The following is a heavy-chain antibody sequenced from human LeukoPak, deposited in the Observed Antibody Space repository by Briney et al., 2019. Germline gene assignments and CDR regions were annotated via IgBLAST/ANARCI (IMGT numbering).Heavy chain of an antibody. D-gene: IGHD1-26*01. Sequence: ASVKVSCKSYGYTFTSYFMHWVRQAPGQGLEWMGIINPSGGSTNYAQKFQGRVTMTRDTSTSTVYMELSRLRSEDTAVYYCARDNSVGETAWWFDPWGQGTLVTVSS. CDR1: GYTFTSYF. CDR2: INPSGGST. CDR3: ARDNSVGETAWWFDP. J-gene: IGHJ5*02. V-gene: IGHV1-46*01.